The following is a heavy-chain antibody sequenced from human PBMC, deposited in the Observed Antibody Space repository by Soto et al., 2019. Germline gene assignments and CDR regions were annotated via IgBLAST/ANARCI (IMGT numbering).Heavy chain of an antibody. CDR1: GGSISSSSYY. CDR3: ARFSGYDTNFDD. CDR2: IYYSGST. D-gene: IGHD5-12*01. Sequence: SETLSLTCTVSGGSISSSSYYWGWIRQPPGKGLEWIGSIYYSGSTYYNPSLKSRVTISVDTSKNQFSLKLSSVTAADTAVYYCARFSGYDTNFDDWGQGILVTVSS. V-gene: IGHV4-39*01. J-gene: IGHJ4*02.